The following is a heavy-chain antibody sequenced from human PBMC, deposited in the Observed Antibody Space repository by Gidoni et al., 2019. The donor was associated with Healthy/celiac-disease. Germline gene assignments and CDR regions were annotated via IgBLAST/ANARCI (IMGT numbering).Heavy chain of an antibody. J-gene: IGHJ3*02. V-gene: IGHV3-9*01. CDR3: AKVIHPHACVWQTPDAFDI. D-gene: IGHD5-18*01. CDR2: ISWNSGSI. Sequence: EVQLVESGGGLVQPGGSLRLSCAASGFTFDAYAMHWVRQAPGKGLEWVSGISWNSGSIGYADSVKGRFTISRDNAKNSLYLQMNSLRAEDTALYYCAKVIHPHACVWQTPDAFDIWGQGTMVTVSS. CDR1: GFTFDAYA.